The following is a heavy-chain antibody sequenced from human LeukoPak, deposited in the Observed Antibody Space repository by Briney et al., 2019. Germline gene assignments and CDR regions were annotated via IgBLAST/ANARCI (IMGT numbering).Heavy chain of an antibody. CDR1: GFTFSSYS. CDR2: ISTSSSYI. CDR3: ARDDGSYSRSPGFDY. Sequence: TGGSLRLSCAASGFTFSSYSMNWVRQAPGRGLEWVSSISTSSSYIYYADSVKGRFTIFRDNARNSLFLQMNSLRAEDTAVYYCARDDGSYSRSPGFDYWGQGTLVTVSS. J-gene: IGHJ4*02. V-gene: IGHV3-21*01. D-gene: IGHD1-26*01.